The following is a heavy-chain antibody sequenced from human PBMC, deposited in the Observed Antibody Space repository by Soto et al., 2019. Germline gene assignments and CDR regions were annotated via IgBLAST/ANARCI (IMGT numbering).Heavy chain of an antibody. CDR3: AKDGDEWLYYGMDV. J-gene: IGHJ6*02. D-gene: IGHD5-12*01. CDR1: GFTFSSYG. V-gene: IGHV3-30*18. Sequence: GGSLRLSCAASGFTFSSYGMHWVRQAPGKGLEWVAVISYDGSNKYYADSVKGRFTISRDNSKNTLYLQMNSLRAEDTAVYYCAKDGDEWLYYGMDVWGQGTTVTVSS. CDR2: ISYDGSNK.